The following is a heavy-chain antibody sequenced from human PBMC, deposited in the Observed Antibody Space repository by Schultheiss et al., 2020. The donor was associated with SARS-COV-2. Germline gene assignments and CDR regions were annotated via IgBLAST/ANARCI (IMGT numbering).Heavy chain of an antibody. CDR1: GFTFNNFA. J-gene: IGHJ4*02. CDR3: ARYMISFGGIIVSGFDY. CDR2: ISSSTGYI. D-gene: IGHD3-16*02. Sequence: GGSLRLSCIVSGFTFNNFAMSWVRQAPGRGLEWVSSISSSTGYIFYADSVKGRFTIYRDNAKNSLYLQMNSLRAEDTAVYYCARYMISFGGIIVSGFDYWGQGALGTVSS. V-gene: IGHV3-21*01.